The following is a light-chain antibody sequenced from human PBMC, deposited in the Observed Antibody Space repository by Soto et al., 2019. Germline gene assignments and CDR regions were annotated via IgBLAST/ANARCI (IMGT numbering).Light chain of an antibody. Sequence: QSVLTQAPSASGTPGRSVSISCSGGTSNIGRNSVNWYQQFPGTAPKLLIYMNDRRPSGVPDRFSAFRSGASASLAISGLQPEDEATYYCAAWDDKLNVVFGGGTKLTVL. CDR1: TSNIGRNS. CDR2: MND. J-gene: IGLJ2*01. CDR3: AAWDDKLNVV. V-gene: IGLV1-44*01.